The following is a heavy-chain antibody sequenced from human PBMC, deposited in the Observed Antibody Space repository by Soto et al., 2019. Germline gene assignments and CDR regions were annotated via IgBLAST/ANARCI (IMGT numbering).Heavy chain of an antibody. CDR2: IYSSGST. CDR1: GGSVSIDTHY. D-gene: IGHD2-2*01. Sequence: QVQLQESGPGLVKPSETLSLTCTFSGGSVSIDTHYWSWIRPPPGKRLEWIGFIYSSGSTNYNPSLKSRVTMSVDTSKNQFSLKLSSVSVADTAVYHCARVVRSCRGTTCYHRADVWGQGTTVTVSS. J-gene: IGHJ6*02. V-gene: IGHV4-61*01. CDR3: ARVVRSCRGTTCYHRADV.